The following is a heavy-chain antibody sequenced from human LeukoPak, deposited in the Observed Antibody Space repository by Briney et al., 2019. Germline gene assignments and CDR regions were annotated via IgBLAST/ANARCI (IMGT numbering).Heavy chain of an antibody. V-gene: IGHV4-39*01. D-gene: IGHD1-14*01. CDR3: ARRSRGGGEPYYYYYMDV. Sequence: SETLSLTCSVSGVSISSSNHYWVWIRQPPGKGLEWIGNVYSSGGSRYNPSLQSRVTFSVDTPNNQFSLKLISVTAADTAVYYCARRSRGGGEPYYYYYMDVWGKGTTVTVSS. CDR2: VYSSGGS. J-gene: IGHJ6*03. CDR1: GVSISSSNHY.